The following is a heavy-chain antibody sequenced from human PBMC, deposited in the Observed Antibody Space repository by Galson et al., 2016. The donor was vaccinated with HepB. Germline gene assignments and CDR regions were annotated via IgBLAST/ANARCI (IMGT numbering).Heavy chain of an antibody. V-gene: IGHV3-23*01. Sequence: SLRLSCAASGFAFSNYAMSWVRQAPGKGLERVSLILAGGDRTFYAASVRGRFTISRDTSKNTLYLQMSSLRADDSAVYYCAKDGCTSTSCYSYWGQGTLVTVSS. CDR2: ILAGGDRT. CDR3: AKDGCTSTSCYSY. D-gene: IGHD2-2*01. J-gene: IGHJ4*02. CDR1: GFAFSNYA.